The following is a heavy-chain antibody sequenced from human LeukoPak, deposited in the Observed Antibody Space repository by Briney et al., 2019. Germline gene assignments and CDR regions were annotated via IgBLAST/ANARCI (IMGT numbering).Heavy chain of an antibody. CDR3: ARNYYDSSVLDY. D-gene: IGHD3-22*01. V-gene: IGHV1-18*01. CDR2: ISAYNGNT. CDR1: GYTFTSYG. Sequence: GASVKVSCKASGYTFTSYGISWVRQAPGQGLEWVGWISAYNGNTNNPQTHQGRVTVTTDTSTSTAYMELRSLRSDDTAVYYCARNYYDSSVLDYWGQGTLVTVSS. J-gene: IGHJ4*02.